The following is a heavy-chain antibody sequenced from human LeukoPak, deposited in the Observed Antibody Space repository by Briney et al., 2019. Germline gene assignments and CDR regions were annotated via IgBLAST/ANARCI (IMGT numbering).Heavy chain of an antibody. Sequence: ASVKVSCKASGYTFTGYGMHWVRQAPGQGLEWMGWINPNSGGTNYAQQFQGRGTMTTDTSTSKPYMELSSLRSDDTAVYYCVRDVALYCSGGSCYEIGPYYYYGLDVWGQGTTVTVSS. CDR3: VRDVALYCSGGSCYEIGPYYYYGLDV. CDR1: GYTFTGYG. CDR2: INPNSGGT. D-gene: IGHD2-15*01. V-gene: IGHV1-2*02. J-gene: IGHJ6*02.